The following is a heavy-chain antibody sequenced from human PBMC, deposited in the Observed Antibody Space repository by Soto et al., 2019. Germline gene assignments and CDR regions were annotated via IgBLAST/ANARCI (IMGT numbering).Heavy chain of an antibody. CDR1: GFTFSSYA. CDR2: ISYDGSTK. D-gene: IGHD6-13*01. V-gene: IGHV3-30*04. CDR3: SRVSKRRIGADVLNY. Sequence: GGSLRLSCAASGFTFSSYAMHWVRQAPGKGLEWVAVISYDGSTKYYADSVKGRFTISRDNSKNTLYLQMNSLRAEDTAGEYCSRVSKRRIGADVLNYWGQGTLVTVSS. J-gene: IGHJ4*02.